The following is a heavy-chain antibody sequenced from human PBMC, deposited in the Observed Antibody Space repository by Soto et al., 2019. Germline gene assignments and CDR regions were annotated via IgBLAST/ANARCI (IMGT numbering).Heavy chain of an antibody. V-gene: IGHV4-61*01. CDR2: IYYSGST. CDR3: ARALILTGYYIHDAFDI. J-gene: IGHJ3*02. Sequence: SETLSLTCAVYGGSVSSGSYYWSWIRQPPGKGLEWIGYIYYSGSTNYNPSLKSRVTISVDTSKNQFSLKLSSVTAADTAVYYCARALILTGYYIHDAFDIWGQGTMVTVSS. D-gene: IGHD3-9*01. CDR1: GGSVSSGSYY.